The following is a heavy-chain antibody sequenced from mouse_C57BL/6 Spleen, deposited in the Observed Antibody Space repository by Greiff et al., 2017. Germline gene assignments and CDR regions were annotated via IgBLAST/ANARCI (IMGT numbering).Heavy chain of an antibody. V-gene: IGHV1-53*01. J-gene: IGHJ3*01. Sequence: VQLQQPGTELVKPGASVKLSCKASGYTFTSYWMHWVKQRPGQGLEWIGNINPSNGGTNYNEKFTSKATLTVDKSYSKAYMQLSRLTSEDSAVCYCASAGYGYDGTCFADWGQGTLVTVSA. CDR3: ASAGYGYDGTCFAD. D-gene: IGHD2-2*01. CDR2: INPSNGGT. CDR1: GYTFTSYW.